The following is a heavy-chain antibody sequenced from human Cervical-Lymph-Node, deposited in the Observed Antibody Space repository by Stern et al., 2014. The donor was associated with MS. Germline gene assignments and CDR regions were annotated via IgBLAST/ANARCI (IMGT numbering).Heavy chain of an antibody. Sequence: QVQLGQSGAEVKKPGSSVKVSCKASGGNFSTFAINWVRQAPGQGLEWMGGIIPLFDTAHYAQNFQGRVTITADKSTSTVYMELSSLISDDTAVYYCAANVETTMEADYWGQGTLITVSS. V-gene: IGHV1-69*06. D-gene: IGHD5-18*01. CDR3: AANVETTMEADY. CDR1: GGNFSTFA. CDR2: IIPLFDTA. J-gene: IGHJ4*02.